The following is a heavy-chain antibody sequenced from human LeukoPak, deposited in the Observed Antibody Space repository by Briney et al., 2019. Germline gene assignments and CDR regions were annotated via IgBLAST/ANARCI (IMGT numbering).Heavy chain of an antibody. V-gene: IGHV3-21*01. CDR2: ISGSSSYI. D-gene: IGHD6-13*01. CDR1: GFTFSSYS. J-gene: IGHJ2*01. Sequence: PGGSLRLSCAASGFTFSSYSMNWVRQAPGKWLEWLSSISGSSSYIYYADSVKGRFTISRDNARNSLYLQMKSLRAEDTAVYYCARTPSIVGYTSRELGHWYFDLWGRGTPVTVSS. CDR3: ARTPSIVGYTSRELGHWYFDL.